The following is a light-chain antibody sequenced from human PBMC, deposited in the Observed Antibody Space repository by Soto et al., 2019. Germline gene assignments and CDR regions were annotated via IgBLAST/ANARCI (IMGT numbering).Light chain of an antibody. CDR2: SAS. V-gene: IGKV1-27*01. J-gene: IGKJ3*01. CDR1: QGISNY. CDR3: QRSTSAPLT. Sequence: DIQMTQSPSSLSASVGDRVTITCRASQGISNYLTWYQQKPGEAPKLLIYSASTLKSGVPSRFSGSGSGTEFILTISSLQPEDVATYYCQRSTSAPLTFGPGTKVDI.